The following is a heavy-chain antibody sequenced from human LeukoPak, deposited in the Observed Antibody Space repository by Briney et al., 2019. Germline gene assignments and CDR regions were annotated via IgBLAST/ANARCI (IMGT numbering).Heavy chain of an antibody. Sequence: ASVKVSCKASGYAFTSYGISWVRQAPGQGLEWMGWISAYNGNTNYAQKLQGRVTMTTDTSTSTAYMELRSLRSDDTAVYYCARVGPYYYDSSGYYYDNWFDPWGQGTLVTVSS. J-gene: IGHJ5*02. CDR2: ISAYNGNT. D-gene: IGHD3-22*01. CDR1: GYAFTSYG. V-gene: IGHV1-18*01. CDR3: ARVGPYYYDSSGYYYDNWFDP.